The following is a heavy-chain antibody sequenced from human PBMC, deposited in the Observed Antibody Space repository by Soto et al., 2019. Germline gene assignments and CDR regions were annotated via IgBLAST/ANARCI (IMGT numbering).Heavy chain of an antibody. Sequence: VGSVRLSCAASGFSFTTYIMHWVRQAPGKGLEWVAVISHDGSYKYYGDAVKGRFTISRDTSKNAVYLEMNSLRPEDTAVYYCAKGLLAIVGTTLPRDAFNIWGQGTMVTVSS. CDR1: GFSFTTYI. CDR3: AKGLLAIVGTTLPRDAFNI. CDR2: ISHDGSYK. V-gene: IGHV3-30*18. D-gene: IGHD1-26*01. J-gene: IGHJ3*02.